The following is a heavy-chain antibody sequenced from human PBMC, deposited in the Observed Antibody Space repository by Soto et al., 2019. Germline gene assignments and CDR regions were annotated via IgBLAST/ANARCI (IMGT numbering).Heavy chain of an antibody. J-gene: IGHJ6*02. Sequence: ASVKVSCKASGYTFTNYDMHWVRQAPGQRLEWMGWINAGNGNTKYSQKFQGRVTITRDTSASTAYMELSSLRSEDTAVYYCARADSNYYYYYVMDVWGQGTTVTVSS. D-gene: IGHD6-13*01. CDR2: INAGNGNT. CDR1: GYTFTNYD. CDR3: ARADSNYYYYYVMDV. V-gene: IGHV1-3*01.